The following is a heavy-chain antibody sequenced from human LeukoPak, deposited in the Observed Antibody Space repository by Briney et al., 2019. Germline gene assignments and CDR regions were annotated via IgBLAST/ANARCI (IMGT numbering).Heavy chain of an antibody. CDR2: IWYDGSNK. J-gene: IGHJ4*02. D-gene: IGHD3-10*01. CDR3: ARDKSGSGPDY. CDR1: GFTFSSHG. Sequence: GGSLRLSCGASGFTFSSHGMHWVRQAPGKGREGVAVIWYDGSNKYYADSVKGRFTISRDNSKNTLYLQMNSLRAEDTAVYYCARDKSGSGPDYWGQGTLVTVSS. V-gene: IGHV3-33*01.